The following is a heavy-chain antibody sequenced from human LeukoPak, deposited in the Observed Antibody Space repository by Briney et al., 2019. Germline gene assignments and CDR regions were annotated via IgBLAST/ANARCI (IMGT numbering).Heavy chain of an antibody. Sequence: PGGSLRLSCGASGFSFNESYMTWIRQAPGKGLEWAAYISGRSYSMYYADSVKGRFTISRDNARNSLYLHMNSLRADDTAVYYCARGKRRFDSWGQGTLVTVSS. V-gene: IGHV3-11*01. CDR3: ARGKRRFDS. CDR1: GFSFNESY. CDR2: ISGRSYSM. J-gene: IGHJ4*02.